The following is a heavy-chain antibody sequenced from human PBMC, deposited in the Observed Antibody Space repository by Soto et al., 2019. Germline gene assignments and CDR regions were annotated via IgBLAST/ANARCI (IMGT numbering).Heavy chain of an antibody. CDR3: AGYPDSHYNDSHASSYP. V-gene: IGHV1-69*02. CDR2: VIPIFGII. CDR1: GGTFSTYT. Sequence: QVQLVQSGAEVKKPGSSVKVSCKASGGTFSTYTISWVRQAPGQGLEWMGRVIPIFGIIKYAQKSQSRLTISAHNSTGTAYMELTGLRSNDTAVYYCAGYPDSHYNDSHASSYPWGQGTLVTVSS. D-gene: IGHD4-4*01. J-gene: IGHJ5*02.